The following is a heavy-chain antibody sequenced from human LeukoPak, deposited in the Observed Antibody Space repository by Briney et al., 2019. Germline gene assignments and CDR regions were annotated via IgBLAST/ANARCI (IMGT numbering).Heavy chain of an antibody. V-gene: IGHV4-39*01. Sequence: SETLSLTCTVSGGSISSRGYYWSWIRRPPGKGLEWIGSIYYSGSSYYNPSLKSRVTISVDTSKNQFSLKLSSVTAADTALYYCARRVVGPTSFFDYWGQGTLVTVSS. D-gene: IGHD1-26*01. CDR1: GGSISSRGYY. J-gene: IGHJ4*02. CDR2: IYYSGSS. CDR3: ARRVVGPTSFFDY.